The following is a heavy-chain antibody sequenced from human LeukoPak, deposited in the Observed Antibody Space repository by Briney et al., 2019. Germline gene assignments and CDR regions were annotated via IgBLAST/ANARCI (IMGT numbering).Heavy chain of an antibody. CDR3: ARHGMYSGSESYYDPFDY. D-gene: IGHD3-10*01. J-gene: IGHJ4*02. Sequence: SETLSLTCTVSGSSISSSSYYWGCIRQPPGKGPEWNGSMSYKYSGSTYYNPSLKSRVTISVDTSKNQFSLRLSSVTAADTAVYYCARHGMYSGSESYYDPFDYWGQGTLVTVSS. CDR1: GSSISSSSYY. CDR2: MSYKYSGST. V-gene: IGHV4-39*01.